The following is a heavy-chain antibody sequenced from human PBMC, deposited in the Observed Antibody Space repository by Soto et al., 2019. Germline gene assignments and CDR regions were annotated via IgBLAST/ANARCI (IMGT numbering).Heavy chain of an antibody. V-gene: IGHV3-30-3*01. D-gene: IGHD6-13*01. CDR1: GFTFSSYA. Sequence: LRLSCAASGFTFSSYAMHWVRQAPGKGLEWVAVISYDGSNKYYADSVKGRFTISRDNSKNTLYLQMNSLRAEDTAVYYSARGASSSSWQLDYWGQGTLVTVSS. CDR3: ARGASSSSWQLDY. CDR2: ISYDGSNK. J-gene: IGHJ4*02.